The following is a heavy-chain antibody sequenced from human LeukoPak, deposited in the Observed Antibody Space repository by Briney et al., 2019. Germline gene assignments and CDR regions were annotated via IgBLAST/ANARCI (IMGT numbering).Heavy chain of an antibody. Sequence: PSGTLSLTCAVSGGSISSSNWWRWVRQPPGKGLEWIGEIYHSGSTNYNPSLMSRVTISVDKSKNQFSLKLSSVTAADTAVYYCARASTREAYGEGLFDYWGQGTLVTVSS. CDR3: ARASTREAYGEGLFDY. D-gene: IGHD3-10*01. CDR1: GGSISSSNW. J-gene: IGHJ4*02. CDR2: IYHSGST. V-gene: IGHV4-4*02.